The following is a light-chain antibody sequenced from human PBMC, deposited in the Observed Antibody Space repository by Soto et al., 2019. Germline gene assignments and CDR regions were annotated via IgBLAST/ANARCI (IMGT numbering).Light chain of an antibody. CDR1: QDISNY. CDR2: DAS. J-gene: IGKJ2*01. CDR3: QQYDNLPGGT. Sequence: DIQMTQSPSSLSASVGDRVTITCQASQDISNYLNWYQQKPGKAPKLLIYDASNLETGVPSRFSGSGSGTDFTFTISRLQPEDIATYYCQQYDNLPGGTFGQGTKLEIK. V-gene: IGKV1-33*01.